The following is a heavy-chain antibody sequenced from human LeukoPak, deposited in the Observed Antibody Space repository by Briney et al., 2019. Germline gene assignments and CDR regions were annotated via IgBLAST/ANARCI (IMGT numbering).Heavy chain of an antibody. V-gene: IGHV4-34*01. CDR2: INHSGST. CDR1: GGSFSGYY. D-gene: IGHD5-12*01. CDR3: ARGRRRGYHYYYYGMDV. J-gene: IGHJ6*02. Sequence: PSETLSLTCAVYGGSFSGYYWSWIRQPPGKGLEWIGEINHSGSTNYNPSLKSRVTTSVDTSKNQFSLKLSSVTAADTAVYYCARGRRRGYHYYYYGMDVWGQGTTVTVSS.